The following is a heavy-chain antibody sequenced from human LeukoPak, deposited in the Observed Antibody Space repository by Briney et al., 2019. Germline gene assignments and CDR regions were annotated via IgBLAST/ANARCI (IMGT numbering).Heavy chain of an antibody. CDR2: TYYRSKWYN. D-gene: IGHD6-13*01. V-gene: IGHV6-1*01. CDR1: GDSVSSNSAA. CDR3: AREDEQQRIVRWCDP. J-gene: IGHJ5*02. Sequence: SQTLSLTSAISGDSVSSNSAAWHWIRQSPSRGLEWLGRTYYRSKWYNDYAVSVKSRITINPDTSKNQFSLQLNSVTPEDTAVYYSAREDEQQRIVRWCDPWGQGTLVTVSS.